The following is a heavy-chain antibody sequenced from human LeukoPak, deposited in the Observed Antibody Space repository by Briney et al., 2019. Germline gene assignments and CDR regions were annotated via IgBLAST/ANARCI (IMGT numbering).Heavy chain of an antibody. Sequence: ASVKVSCKASGYTFTSYGISWVRQAPGQGLEWMGWISAYNGNTNYAQKLQGRVTMTTDTSTSTAYMELRSLRSDDTAVYYCARPANHDYSLYYYYYGMDVWGQGTTVTVSS. CDR1: GYTFTSYG. CDR2: ISAYNGNT. V-gene: IGHV1-18*01. J-gene: IGHJ6*02. CDR3: ARPANHDYSLYYYYYGMDV. D-gene: IGHD4-4*01.